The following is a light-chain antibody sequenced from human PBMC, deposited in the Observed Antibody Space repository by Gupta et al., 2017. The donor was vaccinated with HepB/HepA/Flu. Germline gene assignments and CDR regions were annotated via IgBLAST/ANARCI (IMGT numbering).Light chain of an antibody. J-gene: IGKJ2*01. CDR1: QSVSSN. CDR2: GAS. CDR3: HQYNNWPPYT. V-gene: IGKV3-15*01. Sequence: EIVMTQSPATLSVSPGERATLSCRASQSVSSNLAWYQQKPGQAPRLLIYGASTRSTGIPARFSGSGSGREFTLTISSMQAEDFAVYYCHQYNNWPPYTFGQGTKVEIK.